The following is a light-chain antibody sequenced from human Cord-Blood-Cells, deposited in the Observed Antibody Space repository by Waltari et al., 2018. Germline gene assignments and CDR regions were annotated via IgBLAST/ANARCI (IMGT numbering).Light chain of an antibody. V-gene: IGKV4-1*01. J-gene: IGKJ4*01. CDR2: WAS. CDR1: QSVLYSSNNKNY. Sequence: DIVLTQSPDSLAVSLGARATINCKSSQSVLYSSNNKNYLAWYQQKPGQPPKLLIYWASTRESGMPDRFSGSGSGTDFTLTISSLQAEDVAVYYCQQYYSTPLTFGGGTKVEIK. CDR3: QQYYSTPLT.